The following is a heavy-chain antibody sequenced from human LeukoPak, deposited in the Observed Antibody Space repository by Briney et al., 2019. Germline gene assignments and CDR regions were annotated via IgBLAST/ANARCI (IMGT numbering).Heavy chain of an antibody. CDR1: GFTFSSYA. CDR3: AKEGEQRTGSSWYGIDY. V-gene: IGHV3-23*01. J-gene: IGHJ4*02. CDR2: ISASGGST. D-gene: IGHD6-13*01. Sequence: GGSLRLSCAASGFTFSSYAMSWVRQAPGEGLEWVSAISASGGSTYYAGSVKGRFTIPRDNSKNTLYLQMNGLRAEDTAVYYCAKEGEQRTGSSWYGIDYWGQGTLVTVSS.